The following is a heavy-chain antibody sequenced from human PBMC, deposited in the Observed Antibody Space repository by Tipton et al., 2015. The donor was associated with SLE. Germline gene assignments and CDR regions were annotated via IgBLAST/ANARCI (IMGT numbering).Heavy chain of an antibody. V-gene: IGHV4-4*07. CDR2: IYASGST. D-gene: IGHD3-10*01. J-gene: IGHJ4*02. CDR3: AGDYDSGSYRFDF. CDR1: GGSLSSYY. Sequence: TLSLTCTVSGGSLSSYYWSWIRQPAGKGLEWIGRIYASGSTEYNPSLKSRVTISVDTSKNQFSLKLNSVIAADTAVYYCAGDYDSGSYRFDFWGQGTLVTVSS.